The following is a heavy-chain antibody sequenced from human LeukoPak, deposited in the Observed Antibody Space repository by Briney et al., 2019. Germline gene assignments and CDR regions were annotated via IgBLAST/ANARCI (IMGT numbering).Heavy chain of an antibody. Sequence: NPSETLSLTCTVSGDSISSGDYYWSWIRQPPGKGLEWIGYIYYSGSTYYNPSLKSRITISVDTSKNQFSLKLSSVTAADTAVYYCARDRQGEGYSSSGKYGMDVWGQGTTVTVSS. CDR3: ARDRQGEGYSSSGKYGMDV. J-gene: IGHJ6*02. V-gene: IGHV4-30-4*01. D-gene: IGHD6-13*01. CDR1: GDSISSGDYY. CDR2: IYYSGST.